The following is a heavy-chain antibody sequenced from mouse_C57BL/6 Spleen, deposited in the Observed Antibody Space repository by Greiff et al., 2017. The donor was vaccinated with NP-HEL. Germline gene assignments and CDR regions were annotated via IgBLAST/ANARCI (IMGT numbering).Heavy chain of an antibody. V-gene: IGHV1-66*01. CDR2: IYPGSGNT. J-gene: IGHJ4*01. D-gene: IGHD2-1*01. Sequence: QVQLQQSGPELVKPGASVKISCKASGYSFTSYYIHWVKQRPGQGLEWIGWIYPGSGNTKYNEKFKGKATLTADTSSSTAYMQLSSLTSEDSAVYYCARRPYGNYAMDYWGQGTSVTVSS. CDR3: ARRPYGNYAMDY. CDR1: GYSFTSYY.